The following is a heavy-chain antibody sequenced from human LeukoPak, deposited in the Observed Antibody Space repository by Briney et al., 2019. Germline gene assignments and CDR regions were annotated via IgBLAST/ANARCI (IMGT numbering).Heavy chain of an antibody. D-gene: IGHD3/OR15-3a*01. Sequence: GGSLRLSCAASGLTFSSHWMHWVRQAPGKGLVWVSRITNDGSSTTYADSVKGRFTISRDNAKNMLYLQVNSLRAEDTAVYYCARDPPPFWTGYSFQYYGMDVWGQGTTVTVSS. CDR1: GLTFSSHW. CDR3: ARDPPPFWTGYSFQYYGMDV. V-gene: IGHV3-74*01. J-gene: IGHJ6*02. CDR2: ITNDGSST.